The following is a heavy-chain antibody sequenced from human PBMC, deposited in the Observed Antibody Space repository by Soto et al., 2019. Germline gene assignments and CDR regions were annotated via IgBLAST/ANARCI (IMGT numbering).Heavy chain of an antibody. V-gene: IGHV4-59*01. Sequence: QVQLQESGPGLVKPSETLSLTCTVSGGSISSYYWSWIRQPPGKGLEWIGYIYYSGSTNYNPSLKSRVTISVDTSKNQFSLKLSSVTAADTAVYYCARGDIVVVVAATPQEPYGMDVWGQGTTVTVSS. CDR3: ARGDIVVVVAATPQEPYGMDV. CDR1: GGSISSYY. CDR2: IYYSGST. D-gene: IGHD2-15*01. J-gene: IGHJ6*02.